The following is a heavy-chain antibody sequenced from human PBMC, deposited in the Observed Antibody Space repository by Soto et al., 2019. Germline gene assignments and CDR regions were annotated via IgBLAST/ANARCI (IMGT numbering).Heavy chain of an antibody. CDR2: IYYSGST. D-gene: IGHD2-15*01. Sequence: SETLSLTCTVSGSSISSYYWNWIRQPPGKGLEWIGYIYYSGSTNYNPSLKSRVTLSVDTSQNQFSLNLSSVTAADTAVYYCARGGGYCSAGTCYSVDYWGQGTLVTVSS. CDR1: GSSISSYY. J-gene: IGHJ4*02. V-gene: IGHV4-59*01. CDR3: ARGGGYCSAGTCYSVDY.